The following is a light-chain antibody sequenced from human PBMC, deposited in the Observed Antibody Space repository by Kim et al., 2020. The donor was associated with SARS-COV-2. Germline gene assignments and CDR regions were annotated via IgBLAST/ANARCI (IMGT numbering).Light chain of an antibody. J-gene: IGLJ2*01. V-gene: IGLV3-27*01. CDR1: VLAKKY. Sequence: SYELTQPSSVSVSPGQTARITCSGDVLAKKYARWFQQKPGQAPVLVIYKDSERPSGIPERFSGSTSGTTVTLNISGAQVEDEADYYCYSATDSNPVVFDGGTQLTVL. CDR2: KDS. CDR3: YSATDSNPVV.